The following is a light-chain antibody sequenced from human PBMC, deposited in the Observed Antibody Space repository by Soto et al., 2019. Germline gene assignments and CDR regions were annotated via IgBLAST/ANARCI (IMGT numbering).Light chain of an antibody. Sequence: VLTQSPGTLSLSPGERATLSCRASQSVDSNYFAWYQQKPGQAPRLLIYGASYRATGIPDRFSCSGSRTDFTLTISRREPEDFAVYFCQQSRLTIGPGTRVEI. CDR2: GAS. CDR1: QSVDSNY. J-gene: IGKJ3*01. CDR3: QQSRLT. V-gene: IGKV3-20*01.